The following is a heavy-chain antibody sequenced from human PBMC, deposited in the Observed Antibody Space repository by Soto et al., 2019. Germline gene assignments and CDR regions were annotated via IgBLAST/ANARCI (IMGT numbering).Heavy chain of an antibody. D-gene: IGHD4-17*01. CDR2: ISAYNGNT. V-gene: IGHV1-18*01. CDR1: GYTFTSYG. Sequence: GASVKVSCKASGYTFTSYGISWVRQAPGQGLEWMGWISAYNGNTNYAQKLQGRVTMTTDTSTSTAYMELRSLRSDDTAVYYCATSCPGDYGDYPCYYYYYGMDVWGQGTTVTVSS. CDR3: ATSCPGDYGDYPCYYYYYGMDV. J-gene: IGHJ6*02.